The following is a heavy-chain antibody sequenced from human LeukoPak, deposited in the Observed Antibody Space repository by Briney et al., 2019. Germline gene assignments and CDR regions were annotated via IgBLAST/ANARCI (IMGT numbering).Heavy chain of an antibody. CDR1: GYSLSSGYY. D-gene: IGHD1-20*01. Sequence: PSETLSLTCTVSGYSLSSGYYWGWIRQPPGKGLEWIGSIYYSGSTYYNPSLKSRVTISVDTSKNQFSLKLSSVTAADTAVYYCAGRKDNWIPLGTFDPWGQGTLVTVSS. CDR3: AGRKDNWIPLGTFDP. J-gene: IGHJ5*02. V-gene: IGHV4-38-2*02. CDR2: IYYSGST.